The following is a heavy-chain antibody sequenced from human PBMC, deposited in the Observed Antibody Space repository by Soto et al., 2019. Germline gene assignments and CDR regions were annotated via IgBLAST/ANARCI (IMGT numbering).Heavy chain of an antibody. D-gene: IGHD3-22*01. V-gene: IGHV1-69*13. CDR2: IIPIFGTA. J-gene: IGHJ4*01. CDR3: ARERRIYYDSSGYPYYFDY. CDR1: GGTFSSYA. Sequence: SVKVSCKDSGGTFSSYAISWVRQAPGQGLEWMGGIIPIFGTANYAQKFQGRVTITADESTSTAYMELSSLRSEDTAVYYCARERRIYYDSSGYPYYFDYWGQGTLVTVSS.